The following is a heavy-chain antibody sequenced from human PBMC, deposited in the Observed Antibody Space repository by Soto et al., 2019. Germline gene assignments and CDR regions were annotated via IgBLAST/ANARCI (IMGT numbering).Heavy chain of an antibody. CDR3: ARGVLPISSTSWFDP. Sequence: EVQLVESGGGLVNPGGSLRLSCVVSGFPFSTSNMNWVRQAPGKGLEWASFISRSSTYIYYADSVKCRFTISRDDAENSLFLQMNSLRAEDTAVYYCARGVLPISSTSWFDPWGQGTLVTVSS. CDR1: GFPFSTSN. D-gene: IGHD3-16*01. J-gene: IGHJ5*02. V-gene: IGHV3-21*01. CDR2: ISRSSTYI.